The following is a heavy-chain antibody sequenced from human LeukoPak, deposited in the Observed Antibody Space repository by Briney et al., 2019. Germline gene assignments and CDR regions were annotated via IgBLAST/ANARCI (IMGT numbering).Heavy chain of an antibody. Sequence: PSETLSLTCTVSGGSISSGGYYWSWIRQHPGKGLEWIGSIYYSGSTYYNPSLKSRVTISVDTSKNQFSLKLTSVTAADTAVYYCARIRVQQRRGQNYYYYMDVWGKGTTVTVSS. D-gene: IGHD6-25*01. CDR1: GGSISSGGYY. CDR3: ARIRVQQRRGQNYYYYMDV. CDR2: IYYSGST. J-gene: IGHJ6*03. V-gene: IGHV4-31*03.